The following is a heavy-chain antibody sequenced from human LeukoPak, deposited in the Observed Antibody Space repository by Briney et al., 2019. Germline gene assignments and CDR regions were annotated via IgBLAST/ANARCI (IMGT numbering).Heavy chain of an antibody. CDR3: AREKIGYYDGTGRGWFDP. D-gene: IGHD3-22*01. Sequence: PSETLSLTCTVSGYSISNGYYWGWIRQPPGKGLEWIGNIYHSGSAYYNPSLKSRVTISVDTSKNQFSLKLSSVTAADTAVYYCAREKIGYYDGTGRGWFDPWGQGTLVTVSS. CDR2: IYHSGSA. J-gene: IGHJ5*02. CDR1: GYSISNGYY. V-gene: IGHV4-38-2*02.